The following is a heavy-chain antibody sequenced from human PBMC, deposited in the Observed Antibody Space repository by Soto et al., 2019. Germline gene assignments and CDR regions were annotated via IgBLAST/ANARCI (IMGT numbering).Heavy chain of an antibody. J-gene: IGHJ3*02. CDR1: GGSVSGHY. D-gene: IGHD5-18*01. V-gene: IGHV4-4*07. CDR2: IYARGST. Sequence: QVQLQESGPGLVKPSETLSLTCNVSGGSVSGHYWSWIRQPAGKGLEWIGRIYARGSTYYNPSLESRVTISVDTSKSQCSLKLSSVTAADTAVYYCARDRRGYNYGRNPFDIWGQGTMVTVSS. CDR3: ARDRRGYNYGRNPFDI.